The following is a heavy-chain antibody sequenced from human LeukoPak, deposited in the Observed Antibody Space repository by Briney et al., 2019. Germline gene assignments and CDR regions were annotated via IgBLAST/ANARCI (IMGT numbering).Heavy chain of an antibody. Sequence: GGSLRLSCAASTFTSTNYAMSWVRPAPERGVEWVSSISGSGSSTNYADSVKGRFTISRDNSKNTLYLQMKSLRAEDTAVYYCAKDRGTLMVVRTFASWGQGTLVTVSS. CDR1: TFTSTNYA. CDR3: AKDRGTLMVVRTFAS. J-gene: IGHJ4*02. V-gene: IGHV3-23*01. D-gene: IGHD3-22*01. CDR2: ISGSGSST.